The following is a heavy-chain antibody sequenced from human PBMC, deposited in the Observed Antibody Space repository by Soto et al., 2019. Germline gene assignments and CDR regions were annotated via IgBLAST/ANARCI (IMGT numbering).Heavy chain of an antibody. D-gene: IGHD3-22*01. J-gene: IGHJ4*02. CDR1: GGSISSGDYY. CDR3: ARGQQPDYYDSSYYFDY. CDR2: IYYSGST. Sequence: QVQLQESGPGLVKPSQTLSLTCTVSGGSISSGDYYWSWIRQPPGKGLEWIGYIYYSGSTYYNPSLKSRVTISVDTSKNQFSLKLSSVTAADTAVYYCARGQQPDYYDSSYYFDYWGQGTLVTVSS. V-gene: IGHV4-30-4*01.